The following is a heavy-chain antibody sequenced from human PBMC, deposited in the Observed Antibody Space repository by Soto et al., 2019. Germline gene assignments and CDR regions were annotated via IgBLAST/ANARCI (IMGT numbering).Heavy chain of an antibody. J-gene: IGHJ5*02. V-gene: IGHV1-18*01. D-gene: IGHD3-10*01. CDR2: INTYNGNT. CDR1: GYTFTNYG. Sequence: QIQLVQSGAEVKKPEASVKVSCKASGYTFTNYGISWVRQAPGQGREWMGWINTYNGNTNHAQKLQGRVTMTTDTSTSKAYMELRSLRSDDTAVYYCARGVGSRTYYNQYNWFDPWGQGPLVTVSS. CDR3: ARGVGSRTYYNQYNWFDP.